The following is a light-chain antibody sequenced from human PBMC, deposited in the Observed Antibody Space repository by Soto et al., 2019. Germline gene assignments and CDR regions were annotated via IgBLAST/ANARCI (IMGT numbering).Light chain of an antibody. CDR2: AAS. J-gene: IGKJ1*01. V-gene: IGKV1-5*01. CDR3: QHYNSYSEA. CDR1: QTISTW. Sequence: DIQVTQSPPTLSASVGDRVTITCRASQTISTWMAWYQQKPGKAPKILIYAASSLQSGVPSRFSGSGSGTEFTLTISSLQPDDFATYYCQHYNSYSEAFGQGTKVDIK.